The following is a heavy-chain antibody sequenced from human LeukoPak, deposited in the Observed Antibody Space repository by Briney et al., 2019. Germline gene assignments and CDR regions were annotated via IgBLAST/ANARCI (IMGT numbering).Heavy chain of an antibody. CDR2: ISYDGSNK. CDR1: GFTFSSYA. V-gene: IGHV3-30-3*01. J-gene: IGHJ5*02. D-gene: IGHD2-15*01. Sequence: GGSLRLSCAASGFTFSSYAMPWVRQAPGKGLEWVAVISYDGSNKYYADSVKGRFTISRDNSKNTLYLQMNSLRAEDTAVYYCARVDCSGGSCQFDPWGQGTLVTVSS. CDR3: ARVDCSGGSCQFDP.